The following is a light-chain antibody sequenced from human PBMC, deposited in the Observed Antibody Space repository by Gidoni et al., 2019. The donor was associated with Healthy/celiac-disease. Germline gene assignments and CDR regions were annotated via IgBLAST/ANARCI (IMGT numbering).Light chain of an antibody. CDR2: AAS. CDR3: QQLKSYPRT. CDR1: QGISSY. J-gene: IGKJ1*01. Sequence: DIQLTQSPSFLSATVGDRVPITCRASQGISSYLAWYQQKPGKAPKLLIYAASTLQSGVPSRFSGSGSGTEFTLTISSLQPEDFATYYCQQLKSYPRTFGQGTKVEIK. V-gene: IGKV1-9*01.